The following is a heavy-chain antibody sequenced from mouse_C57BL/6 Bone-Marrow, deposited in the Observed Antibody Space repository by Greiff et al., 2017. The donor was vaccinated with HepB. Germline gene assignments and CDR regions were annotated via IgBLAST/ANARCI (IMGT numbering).Heavy chain of an antibody. Sequence: QVQLQQSGAELVKPGASVKMSCKASGYTFTSYWITWVKQRPGQGLEWIGDIYPGSGSTNYNEKFKSKATLTVDTSSSTAYMQLSSLTSEDSAVYYCAREGLCLWYFDVWGTGTTVTVSS. CDR2: IYPGSGST. CDR1: GYTFTSYW. V-gene: IGHV1-55*01. J-gene: IGHJ1*03. CDR3: AREGLCLWYFDV. D-gene: IGHD1-1*02.